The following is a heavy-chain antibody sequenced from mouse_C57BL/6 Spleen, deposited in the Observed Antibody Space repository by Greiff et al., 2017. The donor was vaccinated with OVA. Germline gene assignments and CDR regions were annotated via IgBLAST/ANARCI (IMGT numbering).Heavy chain of an antibody. D-gene: IGHD3-3*01. V-gene: IGHV1-42*01. CDR3: ARGGDGYFDV. CDR1: GYSFTGYY. Sequence: VQLQQSGPELVKPGASVKISCKASGYSFTGYYMNWVKQSPEKSLEWIGEINPSTGGTTYNQKFKAKATLTVDKSSSTAYMQLKSLTSEDSAVYYWARGGDGYFDVWGTGTTVTVSA. CDR2: INPSTGGT. J-gene: IGHJ1*03.